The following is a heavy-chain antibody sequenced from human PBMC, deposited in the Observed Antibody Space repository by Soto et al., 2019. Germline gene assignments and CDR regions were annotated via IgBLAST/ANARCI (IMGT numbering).Heavy chain of an antibody. CDR1: GGSISSYY. D-gene: IGHD3-16*01. J-gene: IGHJ5*02. Sequence: SETLSLTCTVSGGSISSYYWSWIRQPPGKGLEWIGYIYYSGSTNYNPSLKSRVTISVDTSKNQFSLKLSSVTAADTAVYYCARDRGSGWFDPWGQGTLVTVSS. CDR3: ARDRGSGWFDP. CDR2: IYYSGST. V-gene: IGHV4-59*01.